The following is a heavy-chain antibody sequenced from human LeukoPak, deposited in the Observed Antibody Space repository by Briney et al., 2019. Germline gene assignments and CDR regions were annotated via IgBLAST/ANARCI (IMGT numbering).Heavy chain of an antibody. CDR2: ISGGGGST. CDR3: AKCGYDSSGYYYFDY. CDR1: GFTFSSYG. Sequence: GGTLRLSCAASGFTFSSYGMSWVRQAPGKGLEWVSAISGGGGSTYYADSVKGRFTISRDNSKNTLYLQMSSLRAEDTAVYYCAKCGYDSSGYYYFDYWGQGTLVTVSS. V-gene: IGHV3-23*01. D-gene: IGHD3-22*01. J-gene: IGHJ4*02.